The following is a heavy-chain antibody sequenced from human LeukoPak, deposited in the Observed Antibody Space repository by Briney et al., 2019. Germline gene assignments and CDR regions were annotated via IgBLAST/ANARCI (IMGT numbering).Heavy chain of an antibody. D-gene: IGHD2-15*01. V-gene: IGHV3-20*04. CDR2: INWNGGGT. CDR1: GFTFDDYG. Sequence: GGSLRLSCAASGFTFDDYGMSWVRQAPGKGLEWVSGINWNGGGTGYADSVKGRFTISRDNAKNSLYLQMNSLRAEDTALYYCARSTGYCSGGSCYHPGAFDIWGQGTMVTVSS. J-gene: IGHJ3*02. CDR3: ARSTGYCSGGSCYHPGAFDI.